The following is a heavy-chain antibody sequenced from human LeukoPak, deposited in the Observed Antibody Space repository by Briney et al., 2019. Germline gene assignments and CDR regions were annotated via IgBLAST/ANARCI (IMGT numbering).Heavy chain of an antibody. D-gene: IGHD1-1*01. Sequence: GESLKISCKGSGYIFTTYWIGWVRQMPGRGLEWMGIIYPGDSDTRYSPSFQGQVTISADKSINTAYLQWSSLKASDSAMYYCASQLENWGCWGQGTLVTVSS. V-gene: IGHV5-51*01. J-gene: IGHJ4*02. CDR1: GYIFTTYW. CDR3: ASQLENWGC. CDR2: IYPGDSDT.